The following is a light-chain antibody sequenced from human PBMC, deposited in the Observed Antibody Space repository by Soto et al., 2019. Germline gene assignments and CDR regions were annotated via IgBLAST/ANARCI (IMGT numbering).Light chain of an antibody. V-gene: IGLV1-47*02. J-gene: IGLJ2*01. CDR3: AVWDDSLSGPV. Sequence: QSVLTQPPSASGTPGQWATIACSGSSSNIGSNYVYWYQQLPGTAPNFLIYGDNQRPSGVPDRFSGSKSGTSASLAISGLRSEDEAVYYCAVWDDSLSGPVFGGGTKLTVL. CDR2: GDN. CDR1: SSNIGSNY.